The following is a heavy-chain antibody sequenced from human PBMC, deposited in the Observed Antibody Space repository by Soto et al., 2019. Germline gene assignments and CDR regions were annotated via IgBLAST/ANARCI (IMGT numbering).Heavy chain of an antibody. J-gene: IGHJ6*02. CDR1: GGTFSSYA. CDR2: IIPIFGTA. V-gene: IGHV1-69*12. D-gene: IGHD5-18*01. Sequence: QVQLVQSGAEVKKPGSSVKVSCKASGGTFSSYAISWVRQAPGQGLECMGGIIPIFGTANYAQKFQGRVTITADESTSTAYMELSSLRSEDTAVYYCARGHVDTAMVARSYYYYGMDVWGQGTTVTVSS. CDR3: ARGHVDTAMVARSYYYYGMDV.